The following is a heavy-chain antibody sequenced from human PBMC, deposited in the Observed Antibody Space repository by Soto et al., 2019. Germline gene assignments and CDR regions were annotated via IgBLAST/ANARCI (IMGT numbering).Heavy chain of an antibody. CDR1: GGSISSSSYY. Sequence: SETLSLTCTVSGGSISSSSYYWGWIRQPPGKGLEWIGSIYYSGSTYYNPSLKSRVTISVDTSKNQFSLKLSSVTAADTAVYYCARQGGYIYGMDVWGQGTTVPVSS. V-gene: IGHV4-39*01. CDR3: ARQGGYIYGMDV. J-gene: IGHJ6*02. CDR2: IYYSGST. D-gene: IGHD5-12*01.